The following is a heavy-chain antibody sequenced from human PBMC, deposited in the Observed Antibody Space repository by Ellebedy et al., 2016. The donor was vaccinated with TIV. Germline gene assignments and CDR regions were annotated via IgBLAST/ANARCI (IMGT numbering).Heavy chain of an antibody. CDR3: AKFYVHCGDCGSDD. CDR1: GLTLSRYA. Sequence: GESLKISCVASGLTLSRYAMSWARQAPGKGLEWVSTISLSDNHFLYTDSVKGRFTISTDSSKNTLYLQINSLRAEDTAVYFCAKFYVHCGDCGSDDWGQGTLVTVSS. V-gene: IGHV3-23*01. J-gene: IGHJ4*02. CDR2: ISLSDNHF. D-gene: IGHD2-21*02.